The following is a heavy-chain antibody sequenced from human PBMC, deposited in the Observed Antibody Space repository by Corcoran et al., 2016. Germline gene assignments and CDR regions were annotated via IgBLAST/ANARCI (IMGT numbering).Heavy chain of an antibody. CDR1: GFSLPTRPVG. V-gene: IGHV2-5*02. J-gene: IGHJ4*02. CDR2: IYWDDDK. D-gene: IGHD3-16*01. CDR3: THRRDDNGKWSGGTLDY. Sequence: QITLTESGRTLVSPTQTLTLTCTFSGFSLPTRPVGVGWIRQPPGKALEWLAFIYWDDDKRFNPSLKSRLTITKDTSKNQVVLTMTNVDPVDTAIYYCTHRRDDNGKWSGGTLDYWGQGTLFTVSS.